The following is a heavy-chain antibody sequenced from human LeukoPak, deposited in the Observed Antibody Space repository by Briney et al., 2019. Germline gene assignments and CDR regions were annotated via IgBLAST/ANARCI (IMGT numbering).Heavy chain of an antibody. D-gene: IGHD5-24*01. CDR2: FGPEDGET. V-gene: IGHV1-24*01. Sequence: VASVKVSCKVSGYTLTELSMHWVRQAPGKGLEWMGGFGPEDGETIYAQKFQGRVTMTEDTSTDTAYMELSSLRSEDTAVYYCATLDMATLTFVYWGQGTLVTISS. J-gene: IGHJ4*02. CDR3: ATLDMATLTFVY. CDR1: GYTLTELS.